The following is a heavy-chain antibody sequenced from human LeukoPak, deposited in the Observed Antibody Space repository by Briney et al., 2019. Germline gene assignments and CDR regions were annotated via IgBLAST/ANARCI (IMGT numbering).Heavy chain of an antibody. CDR3: AKDVYSSGTGYFDY. Sequence: PGRSLRLSCAASGFTFSSYPMHWVRQAPGKGLEWVAVTSHDGTNKYYADSVKGRFTISRDNSKKTLYLQMNSLRAEDTALYYCAKDVYSSGTGYFDYWGQGTLVTVSS. D-gene: IGHD6-19*01. CDR1: GFTFSSYP. V-gene: IGHV3-30-3*01. J-gene: IGHJ4*02. CDR2: TSHDGTNK.